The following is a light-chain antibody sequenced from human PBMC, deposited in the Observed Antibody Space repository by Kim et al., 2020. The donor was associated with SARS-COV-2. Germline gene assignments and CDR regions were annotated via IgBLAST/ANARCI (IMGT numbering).Light chain of an antibody. V-gene: IGKV1-33*01. Sequence: DIQMTQSPSSLSASVGDRVTITCQASQDISNYLNWYQQKPGKAPKLLIYDASNLETGVPSRFSGSGSGTDFTLTISSLQPEDIVIYYCQQYDNLPRPFGGGTKVDIK. CDR1: QDISNY. CDR2: DAS. CDR3: QQYDNLPRP. J-gene: IGKJ4*01.